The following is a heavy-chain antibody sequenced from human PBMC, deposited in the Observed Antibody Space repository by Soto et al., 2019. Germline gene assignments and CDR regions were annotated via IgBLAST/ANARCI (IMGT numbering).Heavy chain of an antibody. J-gene: IGHJ4*02. D-gene: IGHD2-2*01. Sequence: ASVKVSCKASGYTFTSYGISWVRQAPGQGLEWMGWISAYNGNTNYAQKLQGRVTMTTDTTTSTAYMELRSLRSDDTAVDYCARVYCSSTSCYYFDYWGQGTLVTVSS. V-gene: IGHV1-18*04. CDR3: ARVYCSSTSCYYFDY. CDR2: ISAYNGNT. CDR1: GYTFTSYG.